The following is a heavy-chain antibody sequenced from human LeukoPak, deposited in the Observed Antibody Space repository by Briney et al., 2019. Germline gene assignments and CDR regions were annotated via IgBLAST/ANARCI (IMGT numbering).Heavy chain of an antibody. CDR1: GFTFSSHG. J-gene: IGHJ5*02. CDR2: IIPSGHTT. Sequence: GGTLRLSCVASGFTFSSHGMNWVRQAPGKGLEWVSGIIPSGHTTYYADSVRGRFTISRDNSRNTVYLQMNSLRAEDTAIYYCAKDLMRDRWFGESWGQGTLVIVSS. V-gene: IGHV3-23*01. D-gene: IGHD3-10*01. CDR3: AKDLMRDRWFGES.